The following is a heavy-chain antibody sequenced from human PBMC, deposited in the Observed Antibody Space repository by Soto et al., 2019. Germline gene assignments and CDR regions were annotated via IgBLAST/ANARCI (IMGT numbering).Heavy chain of an antibody. D-gene: IGHD4-4*01. CDR1: RGSFSSSNW. CDR3: ARGGDYKNAFDI. V-gene: IGHV4-4*02. CDR2: IYHSGST. J-gene: IGHJ3*02. Sequence: QVQLQESGPGLVKPSGTLSLTCAVSRGSFSSSNWWSWVRQPPGKGLEWFGEIYHSGSTNYNPSLQGRVTWSVAKSNNKFPLKLCSVTAADTAVDDCARGGDYKNAFDIWGQGTMVTVSS.